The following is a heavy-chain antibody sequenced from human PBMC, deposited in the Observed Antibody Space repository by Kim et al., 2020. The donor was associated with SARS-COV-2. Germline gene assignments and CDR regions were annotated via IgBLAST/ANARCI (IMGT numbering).Heavy chain of an antibody. D-gene: IGHD3-9*01. CDR2: IRASNGNT. Sequence: ASVKVSCKASGYTFTSYDITWVRQAPGQGLEWMGWIRASNGNTNYAQKLRGRVTMTTDTSTTTAYMEVRSLRSDDTAVYYCARGDVLRYFDGHFDPWGQGTLVTVSS. CDR3: ARGDVLRYFDGHFDP. J-gene: IGHJ5*02. CDR1: GYTFTSYD. V-gene: IGHV1-18*01.